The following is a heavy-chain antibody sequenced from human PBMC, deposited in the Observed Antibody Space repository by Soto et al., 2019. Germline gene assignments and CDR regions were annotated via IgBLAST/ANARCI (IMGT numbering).Heavy chain of an antibody. CDR2: IRSKAYGGTT. J-gene: IGHJ4*02. V-gene: IGHV3-49*03. CDR3: TRAVGTRYYFDY. Sequence: PGGSLRLSCTASGFTFGDYAMSWFRRAPGKGLEWVGFIRSKAYGGTTEYAASVKGRFTISRDDSKSIAYLQMNSLKTEDTAVYYCTRAVGTRYYFDYWGQGTLVTVSS. D-gene: IGHD1-1*01. CDR1: GFTFGDYA.